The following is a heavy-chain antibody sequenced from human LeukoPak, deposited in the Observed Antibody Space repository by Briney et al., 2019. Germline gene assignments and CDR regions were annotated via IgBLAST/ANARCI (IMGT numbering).Heavy chain of an antibody. CDR3: ARSRGGYSYGYGEN. CDR2: INPNSGGT. Sequence: ASVKVSCKASGYTFTGYYMHWVRQAPGQGLEWMGWINPNSGGTNYARNFQGRVSMTRDTSISTAYMDLSRLRSDDTAVYYCARSRGGYSYGYGENWGQGTLVTVSS. J-gene: IGHJ4*02. D-gene: IGHD5-18*01. CDR1: GYTFTGYY. V-gene: IGHV1-2*02.